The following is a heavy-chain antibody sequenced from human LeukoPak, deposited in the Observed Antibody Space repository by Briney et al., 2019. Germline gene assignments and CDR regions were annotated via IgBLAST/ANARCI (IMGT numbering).Heavy chain of an antibody. Sequence: SETLSPTCTVLGGSIRSSSYYWGWIRQPPGTGLEWSVSIYYSGSTYYNQSLKSRVTISVGTSTNKFSLKLSSVTAADTAVYYCARDFGKSPVADYWGQGTLVTVSS. CDR1: GGSIRSSSYY. V-gene: IGHV4-39*07. CDR2: IYYSGST. J-gene: IGHJ4*02. CDR3: ARDFGKSPVADY. D-gene: IGHD3-16*01.